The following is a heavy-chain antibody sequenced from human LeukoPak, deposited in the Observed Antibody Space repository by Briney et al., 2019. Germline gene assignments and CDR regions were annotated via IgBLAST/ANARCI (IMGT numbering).Heavy chain of an antibody. CDR2: INPAGRDT. CDR1: GFTFSDYW. CDR3: VSWGATAGMQD. Sequence: PGGSLRLSCEGSGFTFSDYWMGWVRQAPGKGLEWVDNINPAGRDTYYVDSVKGRFTIARDNVKKSTFLQMNSLRVEETAFYHCVSWGATAGMQDWGQGTLVTVSS. V-gene: IGHV3-7*01. J-gene: IGHJ4*02. D-gene: IGHD6-13*01.